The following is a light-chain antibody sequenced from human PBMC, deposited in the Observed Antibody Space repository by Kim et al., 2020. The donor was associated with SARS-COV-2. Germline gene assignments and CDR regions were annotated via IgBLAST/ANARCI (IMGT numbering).Light chain of an antibody. CDR2: GAS. CDR3: QQYGSSPRT. CDR1: QSVSGNS. V-gene: IGKV3-20*01. Sequence: GETAILACRASQSVSGNSLAWYQQKPGQAPRLLMSGASASTRASGIPDRFSGTGSGTDFALTISRLEPEDFAVYYCQQYGSSPRTFGQGTKVDIK. J-gene: IGKJ1*01.